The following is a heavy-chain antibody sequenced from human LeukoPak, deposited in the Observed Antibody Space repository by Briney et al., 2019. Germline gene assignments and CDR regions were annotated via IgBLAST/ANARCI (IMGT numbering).Heavy chain of an antibody. CDR1: GGSISSSNYY. CDR3: ARHSSGWSKYYYYYGMDV. V-gene: IGHV4-39*01. D-gene: IGHD6-19*01. Sequence: KPSETLSLTCTVSGGSISSSNYYWGWIRQPPGKGLEWIGNIFYSGSTHYNPSLKSRVTISVDTSKNQFSLKLNSVTAADTAVYYCARHSSGWSKYYYYYGMDVWGQGTTVTVSS. J-gene: IGHJ6*02. CDR2: IFYSGST.